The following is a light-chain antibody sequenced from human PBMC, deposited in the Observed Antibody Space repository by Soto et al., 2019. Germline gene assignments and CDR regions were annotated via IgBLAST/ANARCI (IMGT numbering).Light chain of an antibody. CDR1: QDISNY. CDR2: DAS. V-gene: IGKV1-33*01. Sequence: DIQMTQSPSSLSASVGDRLTITCQASQDISNYLSWYQHKPGKAPKLLIYDASNLETGVPSRFSGSGSGTDFTFTISSVQPEDFATYYCQHYDDVPYTFGPGTNLEIK. CDR3: QHYDDVPYT. J-gene: IGKJ2*01.